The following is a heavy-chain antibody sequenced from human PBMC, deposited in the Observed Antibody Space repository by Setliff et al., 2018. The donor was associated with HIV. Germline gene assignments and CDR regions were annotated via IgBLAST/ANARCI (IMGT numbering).Heavy chain of an antibody. V-gene: IGHV4-34*01. D-gene: IGHD6-19*01. CDR1: GGSFSDYY. J-gene: IGHJ5*02. CDR3: ARIGSGWYKYNWLDP. Sequence: SETLSLTCAVYGGSFSDYYWSWIRQPPGKGLEWIGEINHSGSTNYNPSLKSRVTVSLDTSKSQFSLKVNSVTAADTAVYYCARIGSGWYKYNWLDPWGQGTLVTVSS. CDR2: INHSGST.